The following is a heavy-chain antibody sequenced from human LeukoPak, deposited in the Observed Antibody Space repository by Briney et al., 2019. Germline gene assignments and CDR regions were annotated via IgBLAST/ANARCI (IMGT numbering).Heavy chain of an antibody. Sequence: QAGGSLRLSCEVSGFIFRIYWMDWVRQAPGRGLEWVANINQDGNEKYFVDSVKGRFTISRDNAKNSLYLQMNSLRAEDTAVYYCSRALEVWGKGTTVTVSS. CDR1: GFIFRIYW. J-gene: IGHJ6*04. CDR2: INQDGNEK. V-gene: IGHV3-7*01. CDR3: SRALEV.